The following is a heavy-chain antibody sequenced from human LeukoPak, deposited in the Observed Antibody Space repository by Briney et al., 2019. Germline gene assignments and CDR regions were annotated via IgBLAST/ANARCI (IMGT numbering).Heavy chain of an antibody. CDR3: AREVRDIVVVPAAKYYYYYGMDV. V-gene: IGHV1-69*13. D-gene: IGHD2-2*01. Sequence: SVKVSCKASGGTFSSYAISWVRQAPGQGLEWMGGNIPIFGTANYAQKFQGRVTITADESTSTAYMELSSLRSEDTAVYYCAREVRDIVVVPAAKYYYYYGMDVWGKGTTVTVSS. CDR1: GGTFSSYA. CDR2: NIPIFGTA. J-gene: IGHJ6*04.